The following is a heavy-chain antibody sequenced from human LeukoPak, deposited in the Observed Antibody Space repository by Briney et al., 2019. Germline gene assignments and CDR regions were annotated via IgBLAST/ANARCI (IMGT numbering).Heavy chain of an antibody. V-gene: IGHV4-59*01. J-gene: IGHJ4*02. D-gene: IGHD7-27*01. CDR2: MYNGGRT. CDR3: ARDLGAWGGYFDY. CDR1: GDSISYYY. Sequence: PSETLPLTCTVSGDSISYYYWSWIRQPPGKGLEWIGYMYNGGRTNYNPSLKSRVTIPGDTSKNQFSLKLSSVTAADTAVYYCARDLGAWGGYFDYWGQGTLVTVSS.